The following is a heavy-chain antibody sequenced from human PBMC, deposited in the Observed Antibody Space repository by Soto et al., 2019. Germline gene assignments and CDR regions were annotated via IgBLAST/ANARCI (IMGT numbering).Heavy chain of an antibody. Sequence: ASVKVSCKASGYTFTGYYMHWVRQAPGQGLEWMGCINHNSGGTKYAQKFQGWVTMTRETSISTAYMELSRLRSDDTAVYYCARDPSENDAFDIWGQGTMVTVAS. CDR2: INHNSGGT. CDR3: ARDPSENDAFDI. J-gene: IGHJ3*02. V-gene: IGHV1-2*04. CDR1: GYTFTGYY.